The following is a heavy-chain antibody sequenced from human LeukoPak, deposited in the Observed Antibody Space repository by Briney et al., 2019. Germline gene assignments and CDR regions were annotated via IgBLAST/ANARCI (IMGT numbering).Heavy chain of an antibody. V-gene: IGHV3-11*04. Sequence: GGSLRLSCAASGFTFSDYYMSWIRQAPGKGLEWVSYISSSGSTIYYADSVKGRFTISRDNAKNSLYMQMNSLRAEDTAVYYCARDPSVSSFDYWGQGTLVTVSS. D-gene: IGHD1-14*01. CDR1: GFTFSDYY. CDR3: ARDPSVSSFDY. J-gene: IGHJ4*02. CDR2: ISSSGSTI.